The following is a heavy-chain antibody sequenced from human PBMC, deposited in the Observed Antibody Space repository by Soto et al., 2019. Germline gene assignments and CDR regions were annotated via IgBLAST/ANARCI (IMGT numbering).Heavy chain of an antibody. Sequence: PGGSVRLSCAASGFIFSSYGMNWVRQAPGKGLEWVAVMSFDGSIKYYADSVKGRFTISRDNSKNTLYLQMNSLRAEDTAVYYCATIAVPPAFDIWGQGTMVTVSS. J-gene: IGHJ3*02. D-gene: IGHD6-19*01. CDR3: ATIAVPPAFDI. CDR2: MSFDGSIK. CDR1: GFIFSSYG. V-gene: IGHV3-30*03.